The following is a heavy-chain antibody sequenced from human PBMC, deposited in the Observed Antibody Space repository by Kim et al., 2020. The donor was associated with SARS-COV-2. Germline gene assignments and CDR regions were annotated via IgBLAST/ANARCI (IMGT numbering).Heavy chain of an antibody. CDR3: ARSGNFRVDY. V-gene: IGHV3-48*02. J-gene: IGHJ4*02. Sequence: SSTVFYADSVRGRFTISRDNAETSVYLQMNSLRDEDTAVYYCARSGNFRVDYWGQGTLVTVSS. CDR2: SSTV.